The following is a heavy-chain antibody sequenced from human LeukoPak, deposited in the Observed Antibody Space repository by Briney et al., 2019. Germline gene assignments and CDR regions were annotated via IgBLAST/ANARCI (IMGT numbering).Heavy chain of an antibody. Sequence: HPGGSLRLSCAASEFTFSTYAISWVRQAPGKGLEWVSAISGSGGSTYYADSVKGRFTISRDNSKNTLYLQMNSLRGEDTAVYYCAKDGYCSGGRCTPYYFDYWGQGTLVTVSS. D-gene: IGHD2-15*01. CDR2: ISGSGGST. J-gene: IGHJ4*02. CDR1: EFTFSTYA. CDR3: AKDGYCSGGRCTPYYFDY. V-gene: IGHV3-23*01.